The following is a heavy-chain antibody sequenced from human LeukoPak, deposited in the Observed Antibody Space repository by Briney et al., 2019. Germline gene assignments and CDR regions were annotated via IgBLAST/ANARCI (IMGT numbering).Heavy chain of an antibody. V-gene: IGHV4-39*01. D-gene: IGHD3-10*01. CDR1: GGSISSSSYY. Sequence: SETLSLTCTVSGGSISSSSYYWGWIRQPPGKGLEWIGSIYYSGSTYYNPSLKSRVTISVDTSKNQFSLKLSSVTAADTAVYYCARLFGGLIPALDVWGKGTTVTISS. J-gene: IGHJ6*04. CDR3: ARLFGGLIPALDV. CDR2: IYYSGST.